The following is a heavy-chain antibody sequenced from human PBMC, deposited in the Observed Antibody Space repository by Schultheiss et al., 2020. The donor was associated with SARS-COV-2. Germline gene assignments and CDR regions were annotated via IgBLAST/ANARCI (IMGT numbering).Heavy chain of an antibody. CDR2: IYTSGST. J-gene: IGHJ6*03. CDR1: GGSISSYY. Sequence: SETLSLTCTVSGGSISSYYWSWIRQPAGKGLEWIGRIYTSGSTNYNPSLKSRVTISVDTSKNQFSLKLSSMTAADTAVYYCARGKGSKRYCSSTSCQKGGYYYYYMDVWGKGTTVTVSS. V-gene: IGHV4-4*07. D-gene: IGHD2-2*01. CDR3: ARGKGSKRYCSSTSCQKGGYYYYYMDV.